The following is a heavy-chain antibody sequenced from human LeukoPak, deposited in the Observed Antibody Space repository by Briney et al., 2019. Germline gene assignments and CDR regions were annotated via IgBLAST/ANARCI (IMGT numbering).Heavy chain of an antibody. J-gene: IGHJ4*02. CDR1: GGTFSSYA. CDR2: IIPIFGTA. D-gene: IGHD3-9*01. CDR3: AKDLQRYFDWLLSLLY. Sequence: GASVKVSCKASGGTFSSYAISWVRQAPGQGLEWMGGIIPIFGTANYAQKFQGRVTITADESTSTAYMELSSLRSEDTAVYYCAKDLQRYFDWLLSLLYWGQGTLVTVSS. V-gene: IGHV1-69*13.